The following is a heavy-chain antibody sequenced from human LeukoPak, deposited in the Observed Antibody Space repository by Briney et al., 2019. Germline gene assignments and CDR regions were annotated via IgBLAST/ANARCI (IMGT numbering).Heavy chain of an antibody. CDR2: IIRIFGKA. Sequence: SVKVSCKASGCTFSSYAISWVRQAPGKGLEWMGRIIRIFGKANYAQKFQGRVTITTDESTSTAYMELSSLRSEDTAVYYCASRRYYDFWSGYYPRYYYYMDVWGKGTTVTVSS. CDR3: ASRRYYDFWSGYYPRYYYYMDV. CDR1: GCTFSSYA. V-gene: IGHV1-69*05. J-gene: IGHJ6*03. D-gene: IGHD3-3*01.